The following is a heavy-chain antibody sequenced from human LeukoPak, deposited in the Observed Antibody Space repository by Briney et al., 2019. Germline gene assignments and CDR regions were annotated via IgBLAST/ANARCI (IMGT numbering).Heavy chain of an antibody. Sequence: PGGSLRLSCAASGFTFSSYGMSWVRQAPGKGLEWVSAISGSGGSTYYADSVKGRFTISRDNSKNTLYLQMNSLRAEDTAVYYCAKDVAMIVVVTLDYWGQGTLVTVSS. CDR1: GFTFSSYG. J-gene: IGHJ4*02. CDR3: AKDVAMIVVVTLDY. D-gene: IGHD3-22*01. V-gene: IGHV3-23*01. CDR2: ISGSGGST.